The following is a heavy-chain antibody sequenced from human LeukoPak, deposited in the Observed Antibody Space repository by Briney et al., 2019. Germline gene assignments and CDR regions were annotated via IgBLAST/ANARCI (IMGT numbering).Heavy chain of an antibody. CDR3: AKGDSYDFWSGYYTSGMDV. V-gene: IGHV3-23*01. J-gene: IGHJ6*02. CDR1: GFTFSSYA. Sequence: GGSLRLSCAASGFTFSSYAMSWVRQAPGKGLEWVSAISGSGGSTYYADSVKGRFTISRDNSKNTLYLQMNSLRAEDTAVYYCAKGDSYDFWSGYYTSGMDVWGQGTTVTVSS. CDR2: ISGSGGST. D-gene: IGHD3-3*01.